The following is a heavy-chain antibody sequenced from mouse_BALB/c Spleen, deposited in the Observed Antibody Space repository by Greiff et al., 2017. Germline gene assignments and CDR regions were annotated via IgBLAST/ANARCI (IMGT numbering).Heavy chain of an antibody. D-gene: IGHD2-14*01. CDR3: ARAYYRDDAWFAY. V-gene: IGHV1S81*02. CDR2: INPSNGRT. CDR1: GYTFTSYW. Sequence: QVQLQQPGAELVKPGASVKLSCKASGYTFTSYWMHWVKQRPGQGLEWIGEINPSNGRTNYNEKFKSKATLTVDKSSSTAYMQLSSLTSEDSAVYYCARAYYRDDAWFAYWGQGTLVTVSA. J-gene: IGHJ3*01.